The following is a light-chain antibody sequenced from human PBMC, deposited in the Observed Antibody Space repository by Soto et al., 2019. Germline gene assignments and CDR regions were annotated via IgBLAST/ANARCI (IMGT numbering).Light chain of an antibody. CDR3: QQYVGSPLIP. Sequence: VLTQSPGTLSLSPGERATLSCRASQSVSSNYLAWYQQKPGQAPRLLIYGASSRATGIPDRFSGSGSGTDFTLTISRLEPKVFEVFYCQQYVGSPLIPFAKGTRLEIK. CDR2: GAS. V-gene: IGKV3-20*01. CDR1: QSVSSNY. J-gene: IGKJ5*01.